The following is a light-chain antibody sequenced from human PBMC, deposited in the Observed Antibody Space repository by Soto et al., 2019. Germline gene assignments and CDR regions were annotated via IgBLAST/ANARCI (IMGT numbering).Light chain of an antibody. Sequence: QPVLTQPPSASGTPGQRVTISCSGSSSNIGSNYVYWYQQVPGTAPKLLIYRNNQRPSGVPDRFSGSKSGTSASLAISGLRSEDEADYYCSAWDDSLSGYVFGTGTKLTVL. CDR3: SAWDDSLSGYV. CDR1: SSNIGSNY. J-gene: IGLJ1*01. V-gene: IGLV1-47*01. CDR2: RNN.